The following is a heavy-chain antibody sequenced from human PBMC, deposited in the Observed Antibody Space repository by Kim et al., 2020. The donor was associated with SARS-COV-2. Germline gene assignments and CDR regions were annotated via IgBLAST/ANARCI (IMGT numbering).Heavy chain of an antibody. J-gene: IGHJ6*02. CDR1: GFTFSTFA. CDR2: INKSGGST. V-gene: IGHV3-23*01. Sequence: GGSPRLSCAASGFTFSTFAMTWVRKAPGKGLEWVSRINKSGGSTFYADSVKGRFTISRDNSKNTAYLQMNSLRAEDTAVYYCVRGSYAMDVWGQGTTVTVSS. CDR3: VRGSYAMDV.